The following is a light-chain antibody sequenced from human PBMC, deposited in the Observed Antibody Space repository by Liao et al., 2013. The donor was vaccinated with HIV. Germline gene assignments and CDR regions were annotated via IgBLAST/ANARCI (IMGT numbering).Light chain of an antibody. Sequence: SYELTQPPSVSVSPGQTASITCSGDKLGDKYACWYQQKPGQSPVLVIHYDNDRPSGIPERFSGSNSGNTATLIISRVEAGDEADYYCQVWDSSSDHYVFGTGTKVTVL. CDR2: YDN. V-gene: IGLV3-1*01. CDR3: QVWDSSSDHYV. CDR1: KLGDKY. J-gene: IGLJ1*01.